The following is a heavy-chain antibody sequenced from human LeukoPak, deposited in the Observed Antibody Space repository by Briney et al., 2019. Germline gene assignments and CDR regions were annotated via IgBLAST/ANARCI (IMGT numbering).Heavy chain of an antibody. Sequence: GGSLRLSCAASGFTFSSYEMNWVRQAPGKGREWVSYISSRGSTIYYADSVKGRFPISRDNAKNSLYLQMNSLRAEDTAVYYCARGAYSSGWYLSGAIDYWGQGTLVTVSS. V-gene: IGHV3-48*03. CDR1: GFTFSSYE. CDR3: ARGAYSSGWYLSGAIDY. J-gene: IGHJ4*02. CDR2: ISSRGSTI. D-gene: IGHD6-19*01.